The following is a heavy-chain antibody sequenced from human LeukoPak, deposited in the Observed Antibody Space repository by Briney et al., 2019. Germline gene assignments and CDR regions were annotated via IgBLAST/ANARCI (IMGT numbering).Heavy chain of an antibody. CDR3: ASHTTTVTTSWFDP. D-gene: IGHD4-17*01. Sequence: GASVKVSCKASGYTFTVYYMHWVRQAPGQGLEWMGWINPNSGGTNYAQKFQGRVTMTRDTSISTAYMELSRLRSDDTAVYYCASHTTTVTTSWFDPWGQGTLVTVSS. CDR1: GYTFTVYY. J-gene: IGHJ5*02. V-gene: IGHV1-2*02. CDR2: INPNSGGT.